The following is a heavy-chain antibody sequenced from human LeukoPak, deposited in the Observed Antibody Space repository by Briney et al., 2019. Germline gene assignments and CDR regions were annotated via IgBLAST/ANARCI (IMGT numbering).Heavy chain of an antibody. J-gene: IGHJ4*02. CDR1: GFTFSSYA. CDR3: ASPYGSGSYYKSYFDY. CDR2: ISYDGSNK. Sequence: PGRSLRLSCAASGFTFSSYAMHWVRQAPAKGLEWVAVISYDGSNKYYADSVKGRFTISRDNSKNTLYLQMNSLRAEDTAVYYCASPYGSGSYYKSYFDYWGQGTLVTVSS. D-gene: IGHD3-10*01. V-gene: IGHV3-30-3*01.